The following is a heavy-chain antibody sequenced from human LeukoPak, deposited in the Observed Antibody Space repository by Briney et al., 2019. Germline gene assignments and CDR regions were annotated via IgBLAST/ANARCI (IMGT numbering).Heavy chain of an antibody. D-gene: IGHD2-2*02. CDR3: AKTGPDQLIYLLVDN. CDR1: GFTFSSFW. J-gene: IGHJ4*02. CDR2: IKQDGSEK. V-gene: IGHV3-7*01. Sequence: GGSLRLSCAASGFTFSSFWMRWVRQAPGKGLELVANIKQDGSEKYYVDSVQGRFTISRDNAKNSLYLQMNSLRVEDTAVYCCAKTGPDQLIYLLVDNWGQGTLVTASS.